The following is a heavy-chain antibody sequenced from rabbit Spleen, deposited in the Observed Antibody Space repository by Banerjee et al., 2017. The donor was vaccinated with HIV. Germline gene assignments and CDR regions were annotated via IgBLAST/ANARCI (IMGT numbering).Heavy chain of an antibody. CDR1: GFSFSSSYY. Sequence: QSLEESGGDLVKPGASLTLTCTASGFSFSSSYYMCWVRQAPGKGLECIACIYGDSSGTTYYASWAKGRFTGSKTSSTTVTLQMTSLTAADTATYFCARDGDDAGYDFNLWGPGTLVTVS. V-gene: IGHV1S40*01. CDR2: IYGDSSGTT. J-gene: IGHJ4*01. D-gene: IGHD3-1*01. CDR3: ARDGDDAGYDFNL.